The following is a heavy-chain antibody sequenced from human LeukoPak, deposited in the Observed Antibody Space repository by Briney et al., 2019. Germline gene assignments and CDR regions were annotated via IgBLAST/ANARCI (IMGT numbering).Heavy chain of an antibody. J-gene: IGHJ4*02. CDR1: VGSINSYS. CDR2: IYNSGTNNYKT. CDR3: AGRSGSYQRY. V-gene: IGHV4-59*03. Sequence: SESLSLTCNVSVGSINSYSGSWIRQPPGRGLEWMGYIYNSGTNNYKTNYNPALKSRVTISIVTSKNQFFLKMISVTAPDTAVYYCAGRSGSYQRYWGQGILVTVSS. D-gene: IGHD1-26*01.